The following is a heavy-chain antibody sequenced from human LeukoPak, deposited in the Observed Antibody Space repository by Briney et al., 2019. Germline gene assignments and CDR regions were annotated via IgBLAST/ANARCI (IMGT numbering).Heavy chain of an antibody. CDR2: IYYSGST. CDR3: ARARRDGYNYVDF. V-gene: IGHV4-39*01. J-gene: IGHJ4*02. CDR1: DGSISSSRYY. D-gene: IGHD5-24*01. Sequence: SETLSLTCTVSDGSISSSRYYWGWTRQPLEKGLEWIGNIYYSGSTYYNPSLEGRVTISVDTSKNQFSLKLSSVTAADTAMYYCARARRDGYNYVDFWGQGTLVTVSS.